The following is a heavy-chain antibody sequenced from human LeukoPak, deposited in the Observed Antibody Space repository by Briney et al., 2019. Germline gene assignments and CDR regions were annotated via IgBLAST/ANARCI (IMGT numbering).Heavy chain of an antibody. CDR3: AREHYYDSSGFYRDFDC. J-gene: IGHJ4*02. CDR1: GFTFSNCG. V-gene: IGHV3-30*19. Sequence: GGSLRLSCAASGFTFSNCGMHWVRQAPGKGLEWLALISYDGSNKYYADSVKGRFTISRDNSKNTLYVQMNSLRAEDTAVYYCAREHYYDSSGFYRDFDCWGQGTLVTVSS. D-gene: IGHD3-22*01. CDR2: ISYDGSNK.